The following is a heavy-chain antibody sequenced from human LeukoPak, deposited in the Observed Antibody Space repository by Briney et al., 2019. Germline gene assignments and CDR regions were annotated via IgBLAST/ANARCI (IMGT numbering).Heavy chain of an antibody. D-gene: IGHD6-19*01. V-gene: IGHV3-23*01. Sequence: GGSLRLSCAASGFTFSSYAMSWVRQAPGKGLEGVSAIGGSGGSTYYADSVKGRFSISRDNSKNTLYLQMNSLRAEDTAIYYCAKAGRPQAVAGWIDYWGQGTLVTVSS. CDR1: GFTFSSYA. J-gene: IGHJ4*02. CDR2: IGGSGGST. CDR3: AKAGRPQAVAGWIDY.